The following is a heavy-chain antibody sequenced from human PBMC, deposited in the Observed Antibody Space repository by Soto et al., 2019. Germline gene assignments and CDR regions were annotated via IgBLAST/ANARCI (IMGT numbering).Heavy chain of an antibody. CDR1: GGSISSSNW. Sequence: TLSLTCAVSGGSISSSNWWSWVRQPPGKGLEWIGEIYHSGSTNYNPSLKSRVTISVDKSKNQFSLKLSSVTAADTAVYYCASSIAVAGKAEYFQHWGQGTLVTVSS. J-gene: IGHJ1*01. CDR2: IYHSGST. V-gene: IGHV4-4*02. D-gene: IGHD6-19*01. CDR3: ASSIAVAGKAEYFQH.